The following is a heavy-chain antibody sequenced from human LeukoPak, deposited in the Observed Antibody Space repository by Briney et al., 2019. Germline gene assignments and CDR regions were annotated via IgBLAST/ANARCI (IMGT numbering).Heavy chain of an antibody. D-gene: IGHD3-22*01. V-gene: IGHV4-59*11. CDR3: ARLLDNDISGDPDTFDV. Sequence: SEILSLTCTVSGGSLSGHYWSWIRQPPGKRLEWIGYVSYTRMTKYNPSLQSRVTISIDTSKSQFPLKLTSVTSADTAVYSCARLLDNDISGDPDTFDVWGQRTTVIVSS. J-gene: IGHJ3*01. CDR2: VSYTRMT. CDR1: GGSLSGHY.